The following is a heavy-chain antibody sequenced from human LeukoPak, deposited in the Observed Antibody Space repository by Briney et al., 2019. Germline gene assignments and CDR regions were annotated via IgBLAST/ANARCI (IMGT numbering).Heavy chain of an antibody. J-gene: IGHJ4*02. D-gene: IGHD2-2*01. CDR1: GFSFSSYA. Sequence: GGSLRLSCAASGFSFSSYAMSWVRQAPGKGLEWVSAISGSGGSTYYADSVKGRFTISRDNSKNTLCLQMNSLRAEDTAVYYCAKDRGAHRSPVDYWGQGTLVTVSS. CDR3: AKDRGAHRSPVDY. V-gene: IGHV3-23*01. CDR2: ISGSGGST.